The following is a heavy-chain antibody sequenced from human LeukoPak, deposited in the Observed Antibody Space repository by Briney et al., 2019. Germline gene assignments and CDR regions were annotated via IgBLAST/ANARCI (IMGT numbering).Heavy chain of an antibody. CDR3: ARDPFGGATPGY. V-gene: IGHV1-2*06. CDR2: INPNSGGT. J-gene: IGHJ4*02. Sequence: ASVKVSCKASGYTFTGYYMHWVRQAPGQGLEWMGRINPNSGGTNYAQKFQGRVTMTRDTSISTAYMELSRLRSDDTAVYYCARDPFGGATPGYWGQGTLVTVSS. D-gene: IGHD1-26*01. CDR1: GYTFTGYY.